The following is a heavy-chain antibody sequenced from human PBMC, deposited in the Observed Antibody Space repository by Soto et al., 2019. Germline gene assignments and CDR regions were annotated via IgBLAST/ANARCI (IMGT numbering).Heavy chain of an antibody. J-gene: IGHJ6*02. D-gene: IGHD3-9*01. Sequence: QVQLVQSGAEVKKPGASVKDACKVSGYTFTSYGISWVRQAPGQGLEWMGWINAYNGNTDYAQKFQGRVTMTTDTSTSTVYMELRSQRSDDTAVYYCARGMADDILTTYPNYYYYYGMDVWGQGTTVTVSS. CDR1: GYTFTSYG. CDR2: INAYNGNT. V-gene: IGHV1-18*01. CDR3: ARGMADDILTTYPNYYYYYGMDV.